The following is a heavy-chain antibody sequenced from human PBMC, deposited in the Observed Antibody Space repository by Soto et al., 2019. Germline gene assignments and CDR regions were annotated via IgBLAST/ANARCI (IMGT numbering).Heavy chain of an antibody. Sequence: SVKVSCKASGGTFSSYAISWVRRAPGQGLEWMGGIIPIFGTANYAQKFQGRVTITADESTSTAYMELSSLRSEDTAVYYCARDRAVADYYGMDVWGQGTTVTVSS. V-gene: IGHV1-69*13. J-gene: IGHJ6*02. CDR2: IIPIFGTA. CDR1: GGTFSSYA. CDR3: ARDRAVADYYGMDV. D-gene: IGHD6-19*01.